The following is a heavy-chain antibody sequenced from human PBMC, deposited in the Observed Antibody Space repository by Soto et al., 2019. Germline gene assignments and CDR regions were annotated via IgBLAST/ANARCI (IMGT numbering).Heavy chain of an antibody. V-gene: IGHV3-30*03. D-gene: IGHD3-22*01. J-gene: IGHJ4*02. CDR3: SRGTYYPQSSGLHADY. CDR1: GFSFNDYA. Sequence: LRLSCATSGFSFNDYAMYWVRRAPGQGLEWVAIISSDGHHQFYLDNLRGRFTVSRDNSKNTLYLQMNSLRPEDTAVYYCSRGTYYPQSSGLHADYWGPGTVVTVSS. CDR2: ISSDGHHQ.